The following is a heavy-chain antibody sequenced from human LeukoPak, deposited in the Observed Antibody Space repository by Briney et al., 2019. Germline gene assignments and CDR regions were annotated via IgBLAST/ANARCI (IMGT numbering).Heavy chain of an antibody. D-gene: IGHD1-26*01. CDR3: AKNPTPRIVGVYFYFDY. CDR1: GLSFSSYS. J-gene: IGHJ4*02. Sequence: GGSLRLSCTASGLSFSSYSMSWVRQAPGKGLERVAIISGSGTGGVTYYADSVKGRFTISRDTSKNTLYLQMNSLRAEDTAIYYCAKNPTPRIVGVYFYFDYWGQGTLVTVSS. CDR2: ISGSGTGGVT. V-gene: IGHV3-23*01.